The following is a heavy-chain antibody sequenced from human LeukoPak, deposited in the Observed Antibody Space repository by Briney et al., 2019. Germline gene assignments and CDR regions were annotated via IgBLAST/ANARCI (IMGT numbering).Heavy chain of an antibody. J-gene: IGHJ4*02. D-gene: IGHD2-21*01. CDR3: AKDVRDIVVLIDTHMY. CDR1: RFAFSSYA. Sequence: PGGSLRLSCAASRFAFSSYAMCWVRQAPGKGLEWGSDLSGSGGSTYYADSVKGRFTISRYNAENTVYLQMNSLRAEDTAVYYCAKDVRDIVVLIDTHMYWGQGALVTVSS. V-gene: IGHV3-23*01. CDR2: LSGSGGST.